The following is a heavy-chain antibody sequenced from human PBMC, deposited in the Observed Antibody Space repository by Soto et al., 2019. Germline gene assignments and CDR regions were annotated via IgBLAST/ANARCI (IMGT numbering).Heavy chain of an antibody. CDR3: ARVHSSSYHYFDY. V-gene: IGHV3-9*01. D-gene: IGHD6-13*01. Sequence: GGSLRLSCATSGFTVDDYAMHLVRQAPGKGLEWVSGISWNSETIDYADSVKGRFTISKDNSKNTLYLQMSSLRAEDTAVYYCARVHSSSYHYFDYWGQGTLVTVSS. CDR2: ISWNSETI. J-gene: IGHJ4*02. CDR1: GFTVDDYA.